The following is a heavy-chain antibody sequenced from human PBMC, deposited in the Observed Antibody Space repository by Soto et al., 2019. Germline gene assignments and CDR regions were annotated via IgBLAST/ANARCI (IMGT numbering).Heavy chain of an antibody. CDR2: IYPGDSDT. CDR3: ARVPLGSSSWYGGGYYYYGMDV. CDR1: GYSFTSYW. J-gene: IGHJ6*02. Sequence: PGESLKISCKGSGYSFTSYWIGWVRQMPGKGLEWMGIIYPGDSDTRYSPSSQGQVTISADKSISTAYLQWSSLKASDTAMYYCARVPLGSSSWYGGGYYYYGMDVWGQGTTVTVSS. D-gene: IGHD6-13*01. V-gene: IGHV5-51*01.